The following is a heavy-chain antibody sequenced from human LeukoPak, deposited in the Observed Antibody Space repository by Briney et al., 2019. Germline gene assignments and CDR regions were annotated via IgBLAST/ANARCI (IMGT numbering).Heavy chain of an antibody. J-gene: IGHJ4*02. CDR3: AKSSYRVAGTAFFDY. V-gene: IGHV3-48*01. CDR2: ISSSSSTI. CDR1: GFTFSSYS. Sequence: GGSLRLSCAASGFTFSSYSMNWVRQAPGKGLEWVSYISSSSSTIYYADAVKGRFTISRDNAKNSLYLQMNSLRAEDTAVYYCAKSSYRVAGTAFFDYWGQGTPVTVSS. D-gene: IGHD6-19*01.